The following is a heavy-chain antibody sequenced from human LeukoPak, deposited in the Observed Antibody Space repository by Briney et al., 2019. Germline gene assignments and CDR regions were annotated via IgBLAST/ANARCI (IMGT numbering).Heavy chain of an antibody. CDR3: ARSPTGWFDS. J-gene: IGHJ5*01. V-gene: IGHV5-51*01. CDR2: IYPRDSDT. D-gene: IGHD1-1*01. Sequence: GESLKISCKGFGYSFTTYWIGWVRQMPGKGLEWMGIIYPRDSDTRYSPSFQGQVTISANKSISTAYLQWSRLKASDTAVYYCARSPTGWFDSWGQGTLVTVSS. CDR1: GYSFTTYW.